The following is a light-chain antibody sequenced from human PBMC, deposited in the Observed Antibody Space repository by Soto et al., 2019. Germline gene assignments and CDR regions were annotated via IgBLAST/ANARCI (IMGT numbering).Light chain of an antibody. V-gene: IGKV1-33*01. CDR2: DAS. CDR1: QDINNF. Sequence: DIQMTQSPSSLSASVGDRVSITCQANQDINNFLNWYQQKPGQAPQLLIYDASRLEAGVPSRFSGSGSGTDFTLTISALQPEDLATYYCQHYDYSFRFTFGPGTKVDFK. J-gene: IGKJ3*01. CDR3: QHYDYSFRFT.